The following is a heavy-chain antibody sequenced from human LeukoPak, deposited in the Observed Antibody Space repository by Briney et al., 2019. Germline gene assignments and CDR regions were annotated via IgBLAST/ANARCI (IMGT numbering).Heavy chain of an antibody. V-gene: IGHV3-11*04. J-gene: IGHJ6*03. CDR2: ISNSGRTI. D-gene: IGHD6-6*01. CDR3: ARVIATRPHYHYYMDV. Sequence: GGSLRLSCAASGFTFSDHYMSWIRQAPGKGLEWVSYISNSGRTIYYADSVKGRFTISGGNAENSLYLQMNSLRAEDTAVYYCARVIATRPHYHYYMDVWGKGTTVTVSS. CDR1: GFTFSDHY.